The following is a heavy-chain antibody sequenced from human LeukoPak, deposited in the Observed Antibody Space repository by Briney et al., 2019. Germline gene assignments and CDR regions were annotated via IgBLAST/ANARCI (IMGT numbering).Heavy chain of an antibody. Sequence: GGSLRLSCAASGFTFCSYGMHWVRQAPGKGLEWVAVIWYDGSNKYYADSVKGRFTISRDNSKNTLYLQMNSLRAEDTAVYYCARATSSSWSLFDYWGQGTLVTVSS. CDR3: ARATSSSWSLFDY. CDR2: IWYDGSNK. J-gene: IGHJ4*02. CDR1: GFTFCSYG. D-gene: IGHD6-13*01. V-gene: IGHV3-33*01.